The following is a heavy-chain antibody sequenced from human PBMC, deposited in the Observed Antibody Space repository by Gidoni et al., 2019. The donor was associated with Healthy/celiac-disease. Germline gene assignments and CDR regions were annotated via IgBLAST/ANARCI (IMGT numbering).Heavy chain of an antibody. V-gene: IGHV4-39*01. Sequence: QLQLQESGPGLVKPSETLSLTCTVSGGSIRSSSYYWGWLPQPPGKGLEWIGSIYYSGSTYYNPSLKSRVTISVDTSKNQFSLKLSSVTAADTAVYYCASYIVLMVYAKTPYSSSRLDAFDIWGQGTMVTVSS. CDR2: IYYSGST. D-gene: IGHD2-8*01. J-gene: IGHJ3*02. CDR1: GGSIRSSSYY. CDR3: ASYIVLMVYAKTPYSSSRLDAFDI.